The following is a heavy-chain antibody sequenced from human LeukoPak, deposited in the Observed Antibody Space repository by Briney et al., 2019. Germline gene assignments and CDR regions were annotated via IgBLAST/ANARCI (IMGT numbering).Heavy chain of an antibody. CDR2: IYSGGIT. J-gene: IGHJ3*02. CDR3: ASLKNYYDSSGYLVTDAFDI. Sequence: GGSLRLSCTASGFVSSNYMSWVRQTPGKGLEWVSVIYSGGITYYADSVKGRFTVSRDNSKNTVYLEMNSLRAEDTAVYYCASLKNYYDSSGYLVTDAFDIWGQGTMVTVSS. D-gene: IGHD3-22*01. V-gene: IGHV3-66*01. CDR1: GFVSSNY.